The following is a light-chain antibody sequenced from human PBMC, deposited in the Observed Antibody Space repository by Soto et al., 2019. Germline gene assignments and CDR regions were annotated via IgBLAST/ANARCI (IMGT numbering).Light chain of an antibody. CDR3: QQSYSSPPT. V-gene: IGKV1-39*01. J-gene: IGKJ1*01. CDR2: AAS. Sequence: DIQMTQSPSSLSASVEDRVIITCRASQSISNHLNWYQQKPGKAPKLLIFAASSLQSGVPSRFSGSRSGPDFTLTISSPQPEDFATYYCQQSYSSPPTFGQGTKVEIK. CDR1: QSISNH.